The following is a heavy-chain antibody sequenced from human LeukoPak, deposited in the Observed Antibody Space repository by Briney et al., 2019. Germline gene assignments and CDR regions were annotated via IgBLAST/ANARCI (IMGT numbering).Heavy chain of an antibody. CDR2: INHSGST. CDR3: ARGRAGGAAH. J-gene: IGHJ4*02. V-gene: IGHV4-34*01. D-gene: IGHD6-25*01. CDR1: GSSFSGYY. Sequence: SETLSLTCVVYGSSFSGYYWSWIRQPPGKGLEWIGEINHSGSTNYSPSLKSRVTLSVDTSKNQFSLKLTSVTAADTAMYYCARGRAGGAAHWGQGTLVTVSS.